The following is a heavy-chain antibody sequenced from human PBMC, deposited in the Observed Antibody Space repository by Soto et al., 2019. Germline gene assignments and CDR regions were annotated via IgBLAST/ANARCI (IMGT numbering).Heavy chain of an antibody. V-gene: IGHV3-48*02. CDR2: IDTSGTAM. CDR3: TRDKLTGDPLEAFEI. CDR1: GFTFSSYS. D-gene: IGHD3-9*01. J-gene: IGHJ3*02. Sequence: QLVESGGGLIQPGGSLRLSCAASGFTFSSYSMSWVRQPPGKGLEWLSYIDTSGTAMYYADSVEGRFAISRDNAKSSLYLQVNSLRDEDTAVYYCTRDKLTGDPLEAFEIWGQGTMVTVS.